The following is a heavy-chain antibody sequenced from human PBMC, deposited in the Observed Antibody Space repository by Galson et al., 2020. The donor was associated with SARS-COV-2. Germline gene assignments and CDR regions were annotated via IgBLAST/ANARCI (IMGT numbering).Heavy chain of an antibody. J-gene: IGHJ4*02. V-gene: IGHV3-30-3*01. CDR2: ISYDGSNK. CDR3: AREVGDILSGWSYDY. Sequence: GESLKISCAASGFTFSSYAMHWVRQAPGKGLEWVAVISYDGSNKYYADSVKGRFTISRDNSKNTLYLQMNSLRAEDTAVYYCAREVGDILSGWSYDYWGQGTLVTVSS. CDR1: GFTFSSYA. D-gene: IGHD3-9*01.